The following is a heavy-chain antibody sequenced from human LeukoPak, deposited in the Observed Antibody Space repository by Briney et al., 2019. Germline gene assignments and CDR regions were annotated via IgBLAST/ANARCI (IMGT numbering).Heavy chain of an antibody. CDR3: ARAQPSYYYDSSEDY. J-gene: IGHJ4*02. V-gene: IGHV3-21*01. Sequence: PGGSLRLSCAASGFTFSSYSMNWVRQAPGKGLEWVSSISSSSSYTYYADSVKGRFTISRDNAKNSLYLQMNSLRAEDTAVYYCARAQPSYYYDSSEDYWGQGTLVTVSS. CDR1: GFTFSSYS. CDR2: ISSSSSYT. D-gene: IGHD3-22*01.